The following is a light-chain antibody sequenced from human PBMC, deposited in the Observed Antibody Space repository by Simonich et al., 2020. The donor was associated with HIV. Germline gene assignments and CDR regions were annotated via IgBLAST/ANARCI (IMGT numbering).Light chain of an antibody. CDR1: SGSIAGNY. J-gene: IGLJ3*02. CDR3: QSYDGSNHRV. CDR2: EDN. V-gene: IGLV6-57*03. Sequence: NFMLTQPHSVSESPGKTVTISCTRSSGSIAGNYVLWYQQRPGSAPPAVLSEDNQRPSGVPDRFSGSIDSSSNSASLTISGLKTEDEADYYCQSYDGSNHRVFGGGTKLTVL.